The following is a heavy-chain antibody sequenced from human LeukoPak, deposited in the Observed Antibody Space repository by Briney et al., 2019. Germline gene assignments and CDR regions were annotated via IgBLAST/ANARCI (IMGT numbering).Heavy chain of an antibody. J-gene: IGHJ4*02. Sequence: SETLSLTCAVSGGSFSGYYWSWIRQPPGKGLEWIGEINHSGSTNYNPSLKSRVTISVDTSKNQFSLKLSSVTAADTAVYYCAIMGVVKTFDYWGQGTLVTVSS. V-gene: IGHV4-34*01. CDR2: INHSGST. CDR3: AIMGVVKTFDY. D-gene: IGHD3-22*01. CDR1: GGSFSGYY.